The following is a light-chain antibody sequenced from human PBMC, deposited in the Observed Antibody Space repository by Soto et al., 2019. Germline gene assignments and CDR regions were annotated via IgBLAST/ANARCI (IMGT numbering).Light chain of an antibody. CDR1: HSFSSNQ. J-gene: IGKJ4*01. CDR3: QQYVRSTLT. CDR2: GAS. Sequence: EIVLTQSPGTLSLSPGERATLSCRASHSFSSNQLAWYPQKAGQAPRILIYGASNRATGIPDRFSGSGSGSDFSLTISRLEPEDFAIYYCQQYVRSTLTFGGGTKVDIK. V-gene: IGKV3-20*01.